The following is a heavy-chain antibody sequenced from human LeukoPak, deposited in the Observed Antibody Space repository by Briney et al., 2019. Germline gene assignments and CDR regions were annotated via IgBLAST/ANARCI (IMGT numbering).Heavy chain of an antibody. CDR2: IYTSGST. V-gene: IGHV4-4*07. Sequence: SETLSLTCTVSGGSITIYYWSWIRQPAGKGLEWIGRIYTSGSTNYNPSLKSRVTMSVDTSKNQFSLKLSSVTAADTAVYYCARHRPGIAAAGTRWFDPWGQGTLVTVSS. D-gene: IGHD6-13*01. CDR3: ARHRPGIAAAGTRWFDP. CDR1: GGSITIYY. J-gene: IGHJ5*02.